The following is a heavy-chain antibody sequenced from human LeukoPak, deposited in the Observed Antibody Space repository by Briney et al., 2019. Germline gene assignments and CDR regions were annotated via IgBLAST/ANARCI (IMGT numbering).Heavy chain of an antibody. CDR3: AQGSSAGRPYYFDY. CDR2: ISHTSEYT. D-gene: IGHD3-10*01. V-gene: IGHV3-23*01. CDR1: GFTFSSYT. J-gene: IGHJ4*02. Sequence: PGGSLRLSCAASGFTFSSYTMSWVRQAPGKGLEWVSAISHTSEYTYHADSVKGRFTISRDNSKNTLYLQMNSLRAEDTAMYYCAQGSSAGRPYYFDYWGQGTLVTVSS.